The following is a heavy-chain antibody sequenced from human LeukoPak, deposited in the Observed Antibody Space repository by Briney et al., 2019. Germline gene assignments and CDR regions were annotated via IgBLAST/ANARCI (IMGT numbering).Heavy chain of an antibody. V-gene: IGHV1-69-2*01. CDR3: ATVAIVAGSTFDY. Sequence: ASVKVSCKASGYTFTDYYMHWVQQAPGKGLEWMGRVDPEDGETIYAEKFQGRVTITADTSTDTAYMELSSLRSEDTAVYYCATVAIVAGSTFDYLGQGTLVTVSS. CDR1: GYTFTDYY. D-gene: IGHD5-12*01. J-gene: IGHJ4*02. CDR2: VDPEDGET.